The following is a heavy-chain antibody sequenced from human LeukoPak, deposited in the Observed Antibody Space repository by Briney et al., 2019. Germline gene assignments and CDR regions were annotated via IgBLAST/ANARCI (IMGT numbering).Heavy chain of an antibody. V-gene: IGHV3-23*01. Sequence: GASLRLSRAASGFTFSSYAMSWVRQAPGKGLEWVSAISGSGGSTYYADSVKGRFTISRDNSKNTLYLQMNSLRAEDTAVYYCAKGGSYLQGLTGWGQGTLVTVSS. CDR3: AKGGSYLQGLTG. CDR1: GFTFSSYA. D-gene: IGHD1-26*01. J-gene: IGHJ4*02. CDR2: ISGSGGST.